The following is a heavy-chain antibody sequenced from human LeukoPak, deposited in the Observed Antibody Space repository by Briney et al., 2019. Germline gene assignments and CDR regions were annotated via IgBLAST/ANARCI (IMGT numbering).Heavy chain of an antibody. V-gene: IGHV4-4*02. CDR3: ARADDYADPFDY. Sequence: SETLSLTCAVSGGSISSSNWWSWVRQPPGKGLEWIGEIYHSGSTNYNPSLKSRVTISVDRAKNQVALTLSSVTAADTAVYYCARADDYADPFDYWGQGTLVTVSS. CDR2: IYHSGST. J-gene: IGHJ4*02. D-gene: IGHD4-17*01. CDR1: GGSISSSNW.